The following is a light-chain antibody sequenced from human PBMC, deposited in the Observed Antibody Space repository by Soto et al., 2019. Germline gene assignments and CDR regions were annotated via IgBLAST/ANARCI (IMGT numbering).Light chain of an antibody. J-gene: IGLJ2*01. CDR3: SSYGGFNNVL. Sequence: QCALTQPPSASGSPGQSVTISCTRTSSDVGDYDYVSWYQQHPGKAPKLMIYEVSKRPSGVPDRFSGSKSGNTASLTVSGLQTEDEADYYCSSYGGFNNVLFGGGTKLTV. CDR2: EVS. CDR1: SSDVGDYDY. V-gene: IGLV2-8*01.